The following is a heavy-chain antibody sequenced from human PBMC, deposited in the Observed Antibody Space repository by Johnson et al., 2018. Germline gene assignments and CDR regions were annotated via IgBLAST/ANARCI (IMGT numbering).Heavy chain of an antibody. V-gene: IGHV3-11*01. Sequence: QVQLVESGGALVKPGGSLRLSCAVSGFTFSDFYMSWIRQRQGKGLEWLSYIRSGLKTMFYADSVQGRFTISRDNAKNSLFMEMNSLSAEATAVYYCAGHGGDYATSGYYFPFDNWGPGTLVTVSS. J-gene: IGHJ4*02. CDR1: GFTFSDFY. CDR2: IRSGLKTM. D-gene: IGHD3-22*01. CDR3: AGHGGDYATSGYYFPFDN.